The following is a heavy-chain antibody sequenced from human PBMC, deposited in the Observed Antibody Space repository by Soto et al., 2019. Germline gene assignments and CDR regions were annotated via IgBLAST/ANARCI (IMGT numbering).Heavy chain of an antibody. CDR1: GDSVSSSDFY. Sequence: SETMSLTCSVSGDSVSSSDFYWTWIRQPPGKPLEWIGYVYSTGTTNYSPSLKSRVDTSVDTSENQFSLKVRSVTAADAAVYFSERLSKPVAPKDGKSAYFYATDVWGHGTTVT. V-gene: IGHV4-61*08. J-gene: IGHJ6*02. CDR3: ERLSKPVAPKDGKSAYFYATDV. CDR2: VYSTGTT. D-gene: IGHD2-15*01.